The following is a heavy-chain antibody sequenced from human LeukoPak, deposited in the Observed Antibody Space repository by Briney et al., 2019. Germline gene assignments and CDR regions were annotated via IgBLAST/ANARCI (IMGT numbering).Heavy chain of an antibody. V-gene: IGHV4-34*01. CDR3: ARQGWDCSSTSCHPLEAFDI. D-gene: IGHD2-2*01. CDR2: INHSGST. CDR1: GGSFSGYY. Sequence: SETLSLTCAVSGGSFSGYYWSWIRQPPGKGLEWIGEINHSGSTNYNPSLKSRVTISVDTSKNQFSLKLSSVTAADTAVYYCARQGWDCSSTSCHPLEAFDIWGQGTMVTVSS. J-gene: IGHJ3*02.